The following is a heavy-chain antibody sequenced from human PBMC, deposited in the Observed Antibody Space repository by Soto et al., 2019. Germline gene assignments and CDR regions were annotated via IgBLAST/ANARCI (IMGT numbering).Heavy chain of an antibody. CDR2: INHTEGT. J-gene: IGHJ5*02. Sequence: ECLFLACAVYGASIKVYYSNWIRQPPGKGLDWIGEINHTEGTHYNPSLKSRVTMSLDTSRNQFSLCLSSVTAADRSIYYCATRITVFGLLIPPFDPWGHGTQVTVYS. CDR1: GASIKVYY. V-gene: IGHV4-34*01. D-gene: IGHD3-3*01. CDR3: ATRITVFGLLIPPFDP.